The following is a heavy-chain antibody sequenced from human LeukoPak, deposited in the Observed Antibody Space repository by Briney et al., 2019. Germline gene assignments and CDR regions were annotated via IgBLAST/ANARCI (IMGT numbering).Heavy chain of an antibody. Sequence: RAGGSLRLSCAASGFTFSNYWMHWVRQAPGEALMWVSRIKSDGSSTTYADSVKGRFTISRDNAKNTLYLQMNSLRAEDTAVYYCSRDSLSSCGGDCYSGLDVWGHGTTVTVSS. V-gene: IGHV3-74*01. J-gene: IGHJ6*02. CDR1: GFTFSNYW. D-gene: IGHD2-21*02. CDR3: SRDSLSSCGGDCYSGLDV. CDR2: IKSDGSST.